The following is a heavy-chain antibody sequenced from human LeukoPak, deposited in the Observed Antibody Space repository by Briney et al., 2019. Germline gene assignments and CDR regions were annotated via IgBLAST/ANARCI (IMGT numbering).Heavy chain of an antibody. CDR3: ARGQYYYHSGTYTYYFDY. D-gene: IGHD3-10*01. CDR1: GFTFSSYC. J-gene: IGHJ4*02. CDR2: IKQDGSEK. V-gene: IGHV3-7*01. Sequence: GGSLTLSCGASGFTFSSYCMSWVRQAPGKGLEWVANIKQDGSEKYYVDSVKGRFTISRDNAKNSLYLQVNSLRAGDAAVYYCARGQYYYHSGTYTYYFDYWGQGALVTVSS.